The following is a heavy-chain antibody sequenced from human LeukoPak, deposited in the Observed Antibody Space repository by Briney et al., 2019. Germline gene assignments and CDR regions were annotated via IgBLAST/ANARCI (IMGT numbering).Heavy chain of an antibody. J-gene: IGHJ4*02. CDR2: ISGSGGST. CDR1: GFTFSSYA. Sequence: GGSLRLSCAASGFTFSSYAMSCVRQAPGKGLEWVSAISGSGGSTYYADSVKGRFTISRDNSKNTLYLQMNSLRAEDTAVYYCASKGLLLWFGELLFPYWGQGTLVTVSS. V-gene: IGHV3-23*01. D-gene: IGHD3-10*01. CDR3: ASKGLLLWFGELLFPY.